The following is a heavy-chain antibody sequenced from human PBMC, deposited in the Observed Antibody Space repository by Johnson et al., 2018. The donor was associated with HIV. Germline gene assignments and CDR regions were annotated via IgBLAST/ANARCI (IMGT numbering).Heavy chain of an antibody. J-gene: IGHJ3*02. Sequence: QVQLVESGGGVVQPGRSLSLSCAASGFTFSSYAMNWVRQAPGKGLEWVAFIRFDETIKYYGDSVKGRFTISRDNSKNTLYLQMNSLRVEDTAVYYCAKAVGGYAFDIWGQGTMVTVSS. D-gene: IGHD1-26*01. CDR1: GFTFSSYA. CDR2: IRFDETIK. V-gene: IGHV3-30*02. CDR3: AKAVGGYAFDI.